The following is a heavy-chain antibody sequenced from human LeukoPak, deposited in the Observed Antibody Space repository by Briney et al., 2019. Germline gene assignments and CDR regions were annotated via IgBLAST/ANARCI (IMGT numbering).Heavy chain of an antibody. Sequence: PSETLSLTCTGSGGSISSSNYYWGWIRQPPEKGLEWIGSIYYSGSTYYNPSLKSRVTISVDTSKNQFSLKLSSVTAADTAVYYCASNPGIAVAGAFDYWGQGTLVTVSS. CDR3: ASNPGIAVAGAFDY. V-gene: IGHV4-39*07. D-gene: IGHD6-19*01. CDR2: IYYSGST. CDR1: GGSISSSNYY. J-gene: IGHJ4*02.